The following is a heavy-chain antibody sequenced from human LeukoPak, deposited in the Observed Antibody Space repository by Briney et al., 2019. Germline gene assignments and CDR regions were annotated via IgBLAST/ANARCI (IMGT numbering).Heavy chain of an antibody. Sequence: GRSLRLSCAASGFTFDDYAMHWVRQAPGKGLEWVSGISWNSGSIGYADSVKGRFTISRDNAKNSLYPQMNSLRAEDTALYYCAKDIHGIAGAFDIWGQGTMVTVSS. J-gene: IGHJ3*02. CDR1: GFTFDDYA. V-gene: IGHV3-9*01. D-gene: IGHD1-26*01. CDR2: ISWNSGSI. CDR3: AKDIHGIAGAFDI.